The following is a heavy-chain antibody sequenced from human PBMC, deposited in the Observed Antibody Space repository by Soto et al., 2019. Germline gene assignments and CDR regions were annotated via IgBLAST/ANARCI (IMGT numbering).Heavy chain of an antibody. V-gene: IGHV3-72*01. D-gene: IGHD3-3*01. CDR2: TRNKANSYTT. J-gene: IGHJ6*03. CDR1: GFTFSDHY. CDR3: ARGIGGFLEWLLDYYYYMDV. Sequence: EVQLVESGGGLVQPGGSLRLSCAASGFTFSDHYMDWVRQAPGKGLEWVGRTRNKANSYTTEYAASVKGRFTISRDDSKNSLYLQMNSLKTEDTAVYYCARGIGGFLEWLLDYYYYMDVWGKGTTVTVSS.